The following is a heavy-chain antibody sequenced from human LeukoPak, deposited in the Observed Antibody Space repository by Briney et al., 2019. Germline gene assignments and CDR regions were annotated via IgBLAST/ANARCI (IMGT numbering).Heavy chain of an antibody. Sequence: ASVNVSCKASGYTFTSYYMHWVRQAPGQGLEWMGIINPSGGSTSYAQKFQGRVTMTRDTSTSTVYMELSSLRSEDTAVYHRARVRQLVLDAFDIWGQGTMVTVSS. V-gene: IGHV1-46*01. CDR3: ARVRQLVLDAFDI. CDR1: GYTFTSYY. CDR2: INPSGGST. J-gene: IGHJ3*02. D-gene: IGHD6-13*01.